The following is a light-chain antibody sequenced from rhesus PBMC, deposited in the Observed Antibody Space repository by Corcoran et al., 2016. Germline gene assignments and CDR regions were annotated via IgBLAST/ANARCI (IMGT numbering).Light chain of an antibody. V-gene: IGKV3-35*01. CDR3: QQESTWPLT. J-gene: IGKJ4*01. CDR1: QRVNSN. CDR2: DAS. Sequence: EIVMTQSPATLSLSPGERAALSCRASQRVNSNLAWYLHSPGQAPRLLIFDASNRATGTPDRVSGRGAGTDFTLTISSLEPEDVGVYYCQQESTWPLTFGGGTRVDIK.